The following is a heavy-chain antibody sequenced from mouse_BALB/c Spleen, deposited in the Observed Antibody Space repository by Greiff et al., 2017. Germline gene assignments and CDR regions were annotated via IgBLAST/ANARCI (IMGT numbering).Heavy chain of an antibody. CDR2: ISYDGSN. Sequence: EVKLQESGPGLVKPSQSLSLTCSVTGYSITSGYYWNWIRQFPGNKLEWMGYISYDGSNNYNPSLKNRISITRDTSKNQFFLKLNSVTTEDTATYDCARVTYGNAMDYWGQGTSVTVSS. D-gene: IGHD2-10*02. V-gene: IGHV3-6*02. CDR1: GYSITSGYY. CDR3: ARVTYGNAMDY. J-gene: IGHJ4*01.